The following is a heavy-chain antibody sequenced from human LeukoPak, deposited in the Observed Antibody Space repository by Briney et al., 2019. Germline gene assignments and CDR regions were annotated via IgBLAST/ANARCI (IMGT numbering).Heavy chain of an antibody. J-gene: IGHJ4*02. CDR2: ISWNSGYI. Sequence: GGSLRLSCAASGFTFDDYTMHWVRQAPGKGLEWVSGISWNSGYIGYEDSVKGRFTISRDNAKNSLYLQMNSLRAEDTALYYCAKGSYGSGSYVDYWGQGTLITVSS. CDR1: GFTFDDYT. V-gene: IGHV3-9*01. D-gene: IGHD3-10*01. CDR3: AKGSYGSGSYVDY.